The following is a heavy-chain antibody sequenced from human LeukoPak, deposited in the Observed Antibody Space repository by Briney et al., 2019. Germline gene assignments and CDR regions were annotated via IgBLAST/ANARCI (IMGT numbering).Heavy chain of an antibody. CDR3: AKWNRQPLVKGWFDS. Sequence: GGSLRLSCAASGFTFSDYYMSWIRQAPGKGLEWVSGINGLGGGTAYADSVKGRFTISRDNDKNSLYLQMNSLRVEDTALYFCAKWNRQPLVKGWFDSWGQGTMVTVSS. V-gene: IGHV3-20*04. D-gene: IGHD6-13*01. CDR2: INGLGGGT. J-gene: IGHJ3*01. CDR1: GFTFSDYY.